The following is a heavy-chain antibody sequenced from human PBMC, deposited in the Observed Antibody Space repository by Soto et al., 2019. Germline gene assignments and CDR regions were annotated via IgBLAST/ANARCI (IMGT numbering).Heavy chain of an antibody. CDR2: INHSGST. D-gene: IGHD5-18*01. CDR3: ARGGYSYGFSYYYYGMDV. CDR1: GGSFSGYY. Sequence: SETLSLTCAVYGGSFSGYYWSWIRQPPGKGLEWIGEINHSGSTNYNPSLKSRVTISVDTSKNQFSLKLSSVTAADTAVYYCARGGYSYGFSYYYYGMDVWGQGTSVTVSS. J-gene: IGHJ6*02. V-gene: IGHV4-34*01.